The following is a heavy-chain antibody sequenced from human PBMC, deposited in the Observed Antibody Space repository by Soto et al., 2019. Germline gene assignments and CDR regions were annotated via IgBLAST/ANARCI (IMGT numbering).Heavy chain of an antibody. D-gene: IGHD6-19*01. J-gene: IGHJ6*02. CDR1: GGSFSGYY. CDR3: ARGAGSGWYYYYYGMDV. Sequence: QVQLQQWGAGLLKPSETLSLTCGVYGGSFSGYYWSWIRQPPGKGLEWIGEINHSGSIKYNPSLKSRVTISVDTSKNQFSLKLSSVTAAEPAVYYCARGAGSGWYYYYYGMDVWGQGTTVTVSS. CDR2: INHSGSI. V-gene: IGHV4-34*01.